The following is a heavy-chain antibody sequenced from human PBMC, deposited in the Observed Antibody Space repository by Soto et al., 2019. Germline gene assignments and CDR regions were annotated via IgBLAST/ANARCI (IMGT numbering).Heavy chain of an antibody. D-gene: IGHD3-10*01. Sequence: SETLSLTCTVSGGSISSGDYYWSWIRQPPGKGLEWIGYIYYSGSTYYNPSLKSRVTISVDTSKNQFSLKLSSVTAADTAVYYCARDYGAGYYGPGHVWFDLWGQGTLVTVSS. J-gene: IGHJ5*02. CDR2: IYYSGST. CDR3: ARDYGAGYYGPGHVWFDL. V-gene: IGHV4-30-4*01. CDR1: GGSISSGDYY.